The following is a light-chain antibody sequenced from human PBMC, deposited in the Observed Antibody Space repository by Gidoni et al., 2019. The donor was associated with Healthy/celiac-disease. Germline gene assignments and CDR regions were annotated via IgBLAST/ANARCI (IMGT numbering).Light chain of an antibody. V-gene: IGKV2-28*01. Sequence: DIVMTQSPLSLPVTPGEPASISCRSSQSLLHSNGYNYLDWYLQKPGQSPQLLIYLGSNRASGVPDRFSGGGSGTDFTLKISRVEAEDVGVYYCMQALQTPLTFXGXTKVEIK. CDR3: MQALQTPLT. J-gene: IGKJ4*01. CDR1: QSLLHSNGYNY. CDR2: LGS.